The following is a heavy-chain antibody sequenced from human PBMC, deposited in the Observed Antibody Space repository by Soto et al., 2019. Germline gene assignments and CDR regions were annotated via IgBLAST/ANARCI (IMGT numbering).Heavy chain of an antibody. CDR1: GFTFSGYW. CDR2: INSDGSTT. Sequence: EVQLVESGGGLVQPGGSLRLSCAVSGFTFSGYWMHWVRQAPGKGLVWVSRINSDGSTTSYADSVKGRFPISRDNAKNTLYLPMDSLRAEDTAVYYCASAKIGDYFQVYWGQGTLVTVSS. CDR3: ASAKIGDYFQVY. D-gene: IGHD4-17*01. J-gene: IGHJ4*02. V-gene: IGHV3-74*01.